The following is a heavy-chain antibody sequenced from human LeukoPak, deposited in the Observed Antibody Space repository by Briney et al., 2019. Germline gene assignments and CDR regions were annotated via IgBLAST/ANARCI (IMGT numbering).Heavy chain of an antibody. CDR1: GYTLTELS. CDR3: ATESYYYDSSSVAFDI. V-gene: IGHV1-24*01. CDR2: FDPEDGET. D-gene: IGHD3-22*01. J-gene: IGHJ3*02. Sequence: ASVKVSCKVSGYTLTELSMHWVRQAPGKGLEWMGGFDPEDGETIYAQKFQGRVTMTEDTSTDTAYMELSSLRSEDTAVYYCATESYYYDSSSVAFDIWGQGTMVTVSS.